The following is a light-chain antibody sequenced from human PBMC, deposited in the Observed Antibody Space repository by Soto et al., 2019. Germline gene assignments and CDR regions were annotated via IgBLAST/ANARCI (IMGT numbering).Light chain of an antibody. CDR1: QGIRND. Sequence: DIQMTQSPSSLSASAGDRVTITCRASQGIRNDLGWYQQKPGKAPELLIYATSHLQIGVPSRFSGSGSGTDFTLTINSLQPEDFATYYCQQSYSMPRTFGQGTRVEVK. J-gene: IGKJ1*01. V-gene: IGKV1-39*01. CDR2: ATS. CDR3: QQSYSMPRT.